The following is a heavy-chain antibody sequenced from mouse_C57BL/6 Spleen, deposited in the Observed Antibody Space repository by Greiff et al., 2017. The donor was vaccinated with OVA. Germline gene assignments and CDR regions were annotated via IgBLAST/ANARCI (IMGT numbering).Heavy chain of an antibody. CDR3: ARQLRPYDAMDY. CDR1: GFTFSDYY. J-gene: IGHJ4*01. Sequence: EVKLMESGGGLVQPGGSLKLSCAASGFTFSDYYMYWVRQTPEKRLEWVAYISNGGGSTYYPDTVKGRFTISRDNAKNTLYLQMSRLKSEDTAMYYCARQLRPYDAMDYWGQGTSVTVSS. CDR2: ISNGGGST. D-gene: IGHD3-2*02. V-gene: IGHV5-12*01.